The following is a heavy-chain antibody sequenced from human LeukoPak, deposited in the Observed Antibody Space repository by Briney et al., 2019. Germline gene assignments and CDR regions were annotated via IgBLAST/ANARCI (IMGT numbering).Heavy chain of an antibody. CDR3: ARASTLDY. J-gene: IGHJ4*02. Sequence: GGSLRLSCAASGFTLSSYGMNWVRQAPGKGVEWVSYISSSSSSIYYADSVKGRFTISRDNAKNSLYLQMNSLRDEDTAVYYCARASTLDYWGQGTLVIVSS. CDR1: GFTLSSYG. CDR2: ISSSSSSI. V-gene: IGHV3-48*02.